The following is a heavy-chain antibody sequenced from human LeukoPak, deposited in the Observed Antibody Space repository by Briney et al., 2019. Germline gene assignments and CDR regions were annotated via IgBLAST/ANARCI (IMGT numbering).Heavy chain of an antibody. D-gene: IGHD1-20*01. Sequence: PSETLSLTCTVSGGSISSSSYYWGWIRQPPGKGLEWIGSIYYSGSTYYNPSLKSRVTISVDTSKNQFSLKLSSVTAADTAVYYCARGYNWNWFDPWGQGTLVTVSS. V-gene: IGHV4-39*07. CDR3: ARGYNWNWFDP. CDR1: GGSISSSSYY. CDR2: IYYSGST. J-gene: IGHJ5*02.